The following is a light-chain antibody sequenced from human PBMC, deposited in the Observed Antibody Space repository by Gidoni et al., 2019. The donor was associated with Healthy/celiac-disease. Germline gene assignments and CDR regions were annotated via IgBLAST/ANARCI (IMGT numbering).Light chain of an antibody. CDR3: QQYNSYSRT. CDR1: QSISSW. CDR2: NAS. V-gene: IGKV1-5*03. J-gene: IGKJ1*01. Sequence: DIQMTQSPSTLSASVGDRVTITCRASQSISSWLDWYQQKPVKAPKLLIYNASSLESGVPSRFSGSGSGTEFTLTISSLQPDDFATYYCQQYNSYSRTFGQGTKVEIK.